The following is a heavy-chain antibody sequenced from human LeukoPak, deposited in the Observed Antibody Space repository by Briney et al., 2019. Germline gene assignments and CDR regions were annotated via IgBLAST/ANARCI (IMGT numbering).Heavy chain of an antibody. J-gene: IGHJ6*03. CDR2: IYHSGST. CDR3: ARASGQVRGYYYMDV. D-gene: IGHD3-10*01. V-gene: IGHV4-4*02. Sequence: SETLSLTCAVSGGSISSSNWWSWVRQPPGKGLEWIGEIYHSGSTNYNPSLKSRVTISVDTSKNQFSLKLSSVTAADTAVYYCARASGQVRGYYYMDVWGKGTTVTVSS. CDR1: GGSISSSNW.